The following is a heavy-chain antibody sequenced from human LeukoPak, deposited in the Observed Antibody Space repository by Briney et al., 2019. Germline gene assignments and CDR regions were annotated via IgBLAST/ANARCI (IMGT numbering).Heavy chain of an antibody. D-gene: IGHD5-24*01. Sequence: PGRSLRLSCAASGFTFSSYAMHWVRQAPGKRLEGVAVLWYDGSNKYYADSVKGRFTISRDNSKNTLYLQMHSLRVQDTAGYYCSRGIDGYDSIVDYWGQGTRVTVSS. CDR2: LWYDGSNK. V-gene: IGHV3-33*01. CDR1: GFTFSSYA. CDR3: SRGIDGYDSIVDY. J-gene: IGHJ4*02.